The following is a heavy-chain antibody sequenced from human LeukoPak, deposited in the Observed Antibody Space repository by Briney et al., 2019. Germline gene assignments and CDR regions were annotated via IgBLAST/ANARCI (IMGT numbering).Heavy chain of an antibody. V-gene: IGHV3-21*01. D-gene: IGHD2-15*01. CDR1: GFTFSSYS. CDR3: ASLMVVADAFDY. Sequence: PGGSLRLSCAASGFTFSSYSMNWVRQAPGKGLEWVSSISSSSSYIYYADSVKGRFTVSRDNAKNSLYLQMNSLRAEDTAVYYCASLMVVADAFDYWGQGTLVTVSS. CDR2: ISSSSSYI. J-gene: IGHJ4*02.